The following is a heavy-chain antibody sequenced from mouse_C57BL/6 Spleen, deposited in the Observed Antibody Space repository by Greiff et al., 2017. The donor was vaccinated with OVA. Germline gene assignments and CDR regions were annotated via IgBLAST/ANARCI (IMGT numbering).Heavy chain of an antibody. CDR1: GYAFSSSW. J-gene: IGHJ2*01. Sequence: QVQLQQSGPELVKPGASVKISCKASGYAFSSSWMNWVKQRPGKGLEWIGRIYPGDGDTNYNGKFKGKATLTADKSSSTASMQLRSLTSEDSAVYFGARYGYWGQGTTLTVSS. CDR3: ARYGY. CDR2: IYPGDGDT. V-gene: IGHV1-82*01. D-gene: IGHD1-1*01.